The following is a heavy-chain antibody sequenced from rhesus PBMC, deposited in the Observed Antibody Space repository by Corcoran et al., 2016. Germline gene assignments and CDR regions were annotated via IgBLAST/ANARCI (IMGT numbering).Heavy chain of an antibody. Sequence: QVQLQESGPAVVKPSETLSLTCAVSGGSISSSNWWSWMRQSPGKGLEWIGGIYVSGGSTEYNPTLKSRVTISKDTSKYHFSLKLSSVTAADTAVYYCAGDLSYTAAWGYWGQGVLVTVSS. V-gene: IGHV4-93*01. CDR1: GGSISSSNW. D-gene: IGHD6-25*01. CDR3: AGDLSYTAAWGY. CDR2: IYVSGGST. J-gene: IGHJ4*01.